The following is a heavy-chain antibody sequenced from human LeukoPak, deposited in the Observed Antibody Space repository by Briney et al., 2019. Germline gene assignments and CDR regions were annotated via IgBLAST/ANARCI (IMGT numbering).Heavy chain of an antibody. D-gene: IGHD2-2*01. CDR2: ITWNSGNI. CDR1: GFSIDDYA. CDR3: AKDSGVITAVYYFDY. Sequence: GGSLRLSCAASGFSIDDYAMHWVRQAPGEGLEGVSGITWNSGNIGYAGSVKGRFTISRDNAKNSLYMQMNSLRTEDTALYYCAKDSGVITAVYYFDYWGQGTMVTVSS. V-gene: IGHV3-9*01. J-gene: IGHJ4*02.